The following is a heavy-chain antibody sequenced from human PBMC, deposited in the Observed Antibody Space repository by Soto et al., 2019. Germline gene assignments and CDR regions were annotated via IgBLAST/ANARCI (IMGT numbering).Heavy chain of an antibody. V-gene: IGHV4-39*01. D-gene: IGHD6-6*01. CDR2: VYYSGST. Sequence: SETLSLTCTVSGGSVSSSSYYWGWVRQPPGKGLEWIGSVYYSGSTYYNPSLESRVTISVDTSKNQFSLKLMSVSAADTAVYYCARGDPSIAALYYMDVWGKGTTVTVSS. CDR1: GGSVSSSSYY. CDR3: ARGDPSIAALYYMDV. J-gene: IGHJ6*03.